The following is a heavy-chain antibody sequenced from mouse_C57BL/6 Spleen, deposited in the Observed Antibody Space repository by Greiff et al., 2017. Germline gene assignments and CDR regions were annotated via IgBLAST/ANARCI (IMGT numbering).Heavy chain of an antibody. CDR1: GYTFTSYW. V-gene: IGHV1-61*01. CDR3: ARATYYYAMDD. D-gene: IGHD6-1*01. J-gene: IGHJ4*01. CDR2: IYPSDSET. Sequence: QVQLQQPGAELVRPGSSVKLSCKASGYTFTSYWMDWVKQRPGQGLEWIGNIYPSDSETHYNQKFKDKATLTVDKSSSTAYMQLSSLTSEDSAVYYCARATYYYAMDDWGQGTSVTVSS.